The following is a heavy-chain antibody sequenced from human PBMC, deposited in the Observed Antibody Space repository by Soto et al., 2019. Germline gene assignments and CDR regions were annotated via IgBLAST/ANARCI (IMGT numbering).Heavy chain of an antibody. CDR3: AREGGYSYGLIGALDY. CDR1: GGTFSSYA. J-gene: IGHJ4*02. Sequence: SVKVSCKASGGTFSSYAISWVRQAPGQGLEWMGGIIPIFGTANYAQKFQGRVTITADESTSTAYMELSSLRSEDTAVYYCAREGGYSYGLIGALDYWGQGTLVTVSS. V-gene: IGHV1-69*13. D-gene: IGHD5-18*01. CDR2: IIPIFGTA.